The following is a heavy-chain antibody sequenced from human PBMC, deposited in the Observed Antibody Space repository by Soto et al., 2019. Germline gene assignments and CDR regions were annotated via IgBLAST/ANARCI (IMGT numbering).Heavy chain of an antibody. Sequence: ASVKVSCKASGYTFTSYDINWVRQATGQGLEWMGWMNPNSGNTGYAQKFQGRVTMTRNTSISTAYMELSSLRSEDTAVYYFARGPITGAMNDYWGQGTLVTVSS. CDR3: ARGPITGAMNDY. J-gene: IGHJ4*02. CDR2: MNPNSGNT. V-gene: IGHV1-8*01. CDR1: GYTFTSYD. D-gene: IGHD1-7*01.